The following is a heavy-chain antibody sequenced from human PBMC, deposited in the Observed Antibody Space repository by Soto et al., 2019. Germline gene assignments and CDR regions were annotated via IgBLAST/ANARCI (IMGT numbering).Heavy chain of an antibody. J-gene: IGHJ6*02. D-gene: IGHD6-13*01. CDR3: ARESRATIAAAGHYYYGMDV. CDR2: IYYSGST. V-gene: IGHV4-31*03. Sequence: PSETLSLTCTVSGGSISSGGYYWSWIRQHPGKGLEWIGYIYYSGSTYYNPSLKSRVTISVDTSKNQFSLKLSSVTAADTAVYYCARESRATIAAAGHYYYGMDVWGQGTTVTVSS. CDR1: GGSISSGGYY.